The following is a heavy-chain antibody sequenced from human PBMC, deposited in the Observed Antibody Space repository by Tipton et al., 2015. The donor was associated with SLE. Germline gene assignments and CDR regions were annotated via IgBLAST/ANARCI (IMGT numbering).Heavy chain of an antibody. CDR1: GGSISSGGFY. J-gene: IGHJ4*02. V-gene: IGHV4-31*03. D-gene: IGHD4-23*01. Sequence: TLSLTCTVSGGSISSGGFYWSWIRRHPGKGLEWIGDIYYSGSTYYNPSLKSRVTMSVDTSKNQFSLKLSSVTAADTAVYYWARRPPNDYGGHFDYWGQGTLVTVSS. CDR3: ARRPPNDYGGHFDY. CDR2: IYYSGST.